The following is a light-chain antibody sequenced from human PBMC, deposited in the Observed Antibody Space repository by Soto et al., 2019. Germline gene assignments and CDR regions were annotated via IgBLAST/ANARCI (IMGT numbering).Light chain of an antibody. Sequence: EIVKTQTAASLSVSPREIATLSCRASQSISSNLAWYQQKPGQPPRLLIYDISTRATGIPTRFSGSGSGTEFTLTISSLQSEDFAVYYCQQYNSWPLTFGGGTKVDIK. CDR2: DIS. CDR3: QQYNSWPLT. J-gene: IGKJ4*01. V-gene: IGKV3D-15*01. CDR1: QSISSN.